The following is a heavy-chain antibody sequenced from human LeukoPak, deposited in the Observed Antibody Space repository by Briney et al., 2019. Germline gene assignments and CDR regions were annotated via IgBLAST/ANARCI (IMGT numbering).Heavy chain of an antibody. D-gene: IGHD6-13*01. CDR2: IKPDGSEK. Sequence: GGSLRLSCASSGFPFSRYWMSWVRQAPGKGLEWVANIKPDGSEKHYVDSVKGRFTFYRDNAKNSLYLQMNGLRAEDMAVYYCARLAAGSDYFDYGGQGTLVTVSS. CDR1: GFPFSRYW. CDR3: ARLAAGSDYFDY. V-gene: IGHV3-7*04. J-gene: IGHJ4*02.